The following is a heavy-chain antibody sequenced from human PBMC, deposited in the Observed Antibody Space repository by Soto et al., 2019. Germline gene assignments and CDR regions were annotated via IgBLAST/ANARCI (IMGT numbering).Heavy chain of an antibody. J-gene: IGHJ4*02. CDR3: ARAGYRWYYDILTGYPPLLD. Sequence: SETLSLTCTVSGGSISSGGYYWSWVRQHPGKGLEWIGYIYYSGSTYYNPSLKSRVTISVDTSKNQFSLKLSSVTAADTAVYYCARAGYRWYYDILTGYPPLLDWGQGTLVTVSS. CDR1: GGSISSGGYY. V-gene: IGHV4-31*03. D-gene: IGHD3-9*01. CDR2: IYYSGST.